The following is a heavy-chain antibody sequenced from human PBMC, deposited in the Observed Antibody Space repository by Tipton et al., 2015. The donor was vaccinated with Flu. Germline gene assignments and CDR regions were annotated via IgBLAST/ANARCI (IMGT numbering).Heavy chain of an antibody. J-gene: IGHJ6*02. D-gene: IGHD3-10*01. V-gene: IGHV4-31*02. CDR1: GGSISSSSYY. CDR3: ARDKGGDASYYYGVDV. Sequence: LRLSCTVSGGSISSSSYYWGWIRQHPEKGLEWIGYFHNTGSTYSNPSLQNRVIISADTSKNQFPLKMSSMTAADTAVYYCARDKGGDASYYYGVDVWGPGTTVTVSS. CDR2: FHNTGST.